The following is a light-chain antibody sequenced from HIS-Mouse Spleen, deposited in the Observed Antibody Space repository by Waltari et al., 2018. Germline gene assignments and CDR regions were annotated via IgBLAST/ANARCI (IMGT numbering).Light chain of an antibody. CDR2: STN. J-gene: IGLJ3*02. CDR3: VLYMGSGISWV. V-gene: IGLV8-61*01. CDR1: SGSVSTTYY. Sequence: QTVVTQEPSFSVSPGGTVTLTWPLSSGSVSTTYYPTLYQQTPGQAPRTLIYSTNTRSSGVPDRFSGSILGNKAALTITGAQADDESDYYCVLYMGSGISWVFGGGTKLTVL.